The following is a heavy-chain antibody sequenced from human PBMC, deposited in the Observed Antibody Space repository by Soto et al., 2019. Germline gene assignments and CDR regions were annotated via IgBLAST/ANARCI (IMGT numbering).Heavy chain of an antibody. D-gene: IGHD3-22*01. Sequence: SETLSLTCAVYGGSFSGYYWSWIRQPPGKGLEWIGEINHSGSTNYNPSLKSRVTISVDTSKNQFSLKLSSVTAADTAVYYCARANYDSSGYYPGWGQGTLVTVSS. CDR2: INHSGST. J-gene: IGHJ4*02. V-gene: IGHV4-34*01. CDR3: ARANYDSSGYYPG. CDR1: GGSFSGYY.